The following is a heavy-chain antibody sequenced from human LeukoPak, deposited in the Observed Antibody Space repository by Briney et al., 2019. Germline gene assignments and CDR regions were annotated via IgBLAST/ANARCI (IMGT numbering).Heavy chain of an antibody. Sequence: PSQTLSLTCTVSGGSISSGGYYWSWIRQHPGKGLEWIGYIYYSGSTYYNPSLKSRVTISVDTSKNQFSLKLSSVTAADTAVHYCARGCSGGSCYFDLDYWGQGTLVTVSS. V-gene: IGHV4-31*03. D-gene: IGHD2-15*01. CDR1: GGSISSGGYY. J-gene: IGHJ4*02. CDR3: ARGCSGGSCYFDLDY. CDR2: IYYSGST.